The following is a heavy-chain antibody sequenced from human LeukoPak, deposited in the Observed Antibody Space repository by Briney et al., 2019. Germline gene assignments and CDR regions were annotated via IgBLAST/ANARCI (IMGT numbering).Heavy chain of an antibody. CDR1: GFTFSSYS. V-gene: IGHV3-21*01. CDR2: ISSSSSYI. Sequence: GGSLRLSCAVSGFTFSSYSMNWVRHAPGEGLEWVSSISSSSSYIYYADSVKGRFTISRDNAKNSLYLQMNSLRAEDTAVYYCARESQGGLNYFDYWGQGTLVTVSS. CDR3: ARESQGGLNYFDY. D-gene: IGHD3-16*01. J-gene: IGHJ4*02.